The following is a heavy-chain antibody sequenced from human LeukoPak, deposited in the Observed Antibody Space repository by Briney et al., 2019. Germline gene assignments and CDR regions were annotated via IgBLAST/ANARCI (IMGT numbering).Heavy chain of an antibody. J-gene: IGHJ4*02. CDR2: INSDGSST. CDR1: GFTFSSYW. Sequence: PGGSLRLSCAASGFTFSSYWMHWVRQAPGKGLVWVSRINSDGSSTSYADSVKGRFTISRDNAKNTLYLQMNRLRAEDTAVYYCASPYDPASSVYYFDYWGQGTLVTVSS. CDR3: ASPYDPASSVYYFDY. V-gene: IGHV3-74*01. D-gene: IGHD5-12*01.